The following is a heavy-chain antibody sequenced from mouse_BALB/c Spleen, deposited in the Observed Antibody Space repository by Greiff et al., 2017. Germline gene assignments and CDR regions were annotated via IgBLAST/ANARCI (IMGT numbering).Heavy chain of an antibody. Sequence: QVHVKQSGAELVRPGTSVKVSCKASGYAFTNYLIEWVKQRPGQGLEWIGVINPGSGGTNYNEKFKGKATLTADKSSSTAYMQLSSLTSDDSAVYFCARSCYDYDQCYFDCWGQGTTLTVSS. CDR2: INPGSGGT. V-gene: IGHV1-54*01. CDR1: GYAFTNYL. D-gene: IGHD2-4*01. J-gene: IGHJ2*01. CDR3: ARSCYDYDQCYFDC.